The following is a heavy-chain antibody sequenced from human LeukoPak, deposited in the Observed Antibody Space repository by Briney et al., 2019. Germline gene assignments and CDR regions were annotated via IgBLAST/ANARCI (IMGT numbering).Heavy chain of an antibody. J-gene: IGHJ4*02. D-gene: IGHD3-22*01. CDR3: AKDKSIYYDSSGSADY. CDR2: ISGSGGST. CDR1: GFTFSSYA. Sequence: PGGSLRLSCAASGFTFSSYAMSWVRQAPGKGLEWVSAISGSGGSTYYADSVKGRFTISRGNSKNTLYLQMNSLRAEDTAVYYCAKDKSIYYDSSGSADYWGQGTLVTVSS. V-gene: IGHV3-23*01.